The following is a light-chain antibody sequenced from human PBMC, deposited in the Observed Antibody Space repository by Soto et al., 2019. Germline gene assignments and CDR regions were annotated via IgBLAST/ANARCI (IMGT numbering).Light chain of an antibody. V-gene: IGLV2-23*02. Sequence: QAVVTQPASVSGSPGQSITISCTGTSSDVGSYNLVSWYQQHPGKAPKLMIYEVSKRPSGVSNRFSGSKSGNTASLTISGLQAEDEADYYCCSYAGSSTFYVFGTGTKLTVL. J-gene: IGLJ1*01. CDR3: CSYAGSSTFYV. CDR2: EVS. CDR1: SSDVGSYNL.